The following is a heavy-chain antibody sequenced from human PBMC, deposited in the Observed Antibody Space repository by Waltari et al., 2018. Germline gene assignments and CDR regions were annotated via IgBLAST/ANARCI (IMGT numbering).Heavy chain of an antibody. D-gene: IGHD3-3*01. CDR1: GGSFSGYS. CDR2: INHSGST. CDR3: ARGIHNRQRITIFGVVTTSYYFDY. V-gene: IGHV4-34*01. J-gene: IGHJ4*02. Sequence: QVQLQQWGAGLLKPSETLSLTCAVYGGSFSGYSWSWIRQPPGKGLEWMGEINHSGSTNYNPSLKSRVTISVDTSKNQFSLKLSSVTAADTAVYYCARGIHNRQRITIFGVVTTSYYFDYWGQGTLVTVSS.